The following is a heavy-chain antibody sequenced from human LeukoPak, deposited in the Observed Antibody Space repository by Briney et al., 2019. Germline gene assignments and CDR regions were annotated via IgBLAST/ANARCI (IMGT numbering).Heavy chain of an antibody. CDR2: IYHSGST. Sequence: SETLSLTCAVSGGSISSSNWWSWVRQPPGKGLEWIGEIYHSGSTNYNPSLKSRVTISVDKSKNQFSLKLSSVTAADTAVYYCARVPGIYSSGWYVDYWGQGTLVTVSS. J-gene: IGHJ4*02. CDR3: ARVPGIYSSGWYVDY. D-gene: IGHD6-19*01. V-gene: IGHV4-4*02. CDR1: GGSISSSNW.